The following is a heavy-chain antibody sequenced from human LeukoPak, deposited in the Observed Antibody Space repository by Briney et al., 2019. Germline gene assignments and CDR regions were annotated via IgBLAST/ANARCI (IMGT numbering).Heavy chain of an antibody. Sequence: PGGSLRLSCAASGFAFNTYSMNWVRQAPGKGLEWVSAISGSGGSTYYADSVKGRFTISRDNSKNTLYLQMNSLRAEDTAVYYCAKGPSRDGYNYFNYWGQGTLVTVSS. J-gene: IGHJ4*02. V-gene: IGHV3-23*01. CDR2: ISGSGGST. CDR1: GFAFNTYS. D-gene: IGHD5-24*01. CDR3: AKGPSRDGYNYFNY.